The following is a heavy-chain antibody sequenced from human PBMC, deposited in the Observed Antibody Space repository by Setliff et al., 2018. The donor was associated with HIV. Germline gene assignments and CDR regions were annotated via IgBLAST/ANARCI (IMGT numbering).Heavy chain of an antibody. D-gene: IGHD3-9*01. V-gene: IGHV1-3*01. Sequence: ASVKVSCKASGYTFSNHTIHWVRQAPGKRPEWMGWLNAGYGNTKYSQKLQGRATITRDISASTAYMELSSLRSEDTAVYYCARSGLAYDDVLTGPPTDYWGQGTLVTSPQ. CDR2: LNAGYGNT. CDR3: ARSGLAYDDVLTGPPTDY. CDR1: GYTFSNHT. J-gene: IGHJ4*02.